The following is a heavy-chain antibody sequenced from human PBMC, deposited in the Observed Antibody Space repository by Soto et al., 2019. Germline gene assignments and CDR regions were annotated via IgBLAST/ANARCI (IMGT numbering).Heavy chain of an antibody. CDR3: ARDPQYSTSSQVFDS. J-gene: IGHJ4*02. CDR1: GYTFTTYA. V-gene: IGHV1-18*01. CDR2: ISTYNGNT. Sequence: QVQLVQSGAEVKKPGASVKVSCKASGYTFTTYAISWVRQAPGQGLEWMGRISTYNGNTKYAQKLQWSVTMTTDTSTSTAYMELRSLRSDDTAVYYCARDPQYSTSSQVFDSWGQGTLVCVSS. D-gene: IGHD6-6*01.